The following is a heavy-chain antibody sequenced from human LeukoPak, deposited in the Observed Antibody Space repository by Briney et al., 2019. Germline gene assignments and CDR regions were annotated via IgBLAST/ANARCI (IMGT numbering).Heavy chain of an antibody. CDR2: IKSDDT. V-gene: IGHV1-2*02. CDR3: ATHSATGYVFDYFDF. CDR1: GDTYSDYY. D-gene: IGHD5-12*01. Sequence: GASVKVSCKTSGDTYSDYYIHWVRQAPGQGLEWMGRIKSDDTTYAPKFQGRVAMIKDTSISTAYMELSSLGSDDTAVYYCATHSATGYVFDYFDFWGQGTQVIVSS. J-gene: IGHJ4*02.